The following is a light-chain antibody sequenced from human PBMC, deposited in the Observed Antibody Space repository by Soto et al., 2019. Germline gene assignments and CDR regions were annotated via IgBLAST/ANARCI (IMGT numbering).Light chain of an antibody. CDR3: QQYNNWPQT. CDR1: QTINNN. J-gene: IGKJ1*01. CDR2: GAS. Sequence: THAPATLSVSPVDIATLSGRASQTINNNVAWYQLKDGQVPRLVIYGASTRATDIPARFSGSGSGTEFTLTISSLQSEDFAEYHCQQYNNWPQTFGQGTKVDIK. V-gene: IGKV3-15*01.